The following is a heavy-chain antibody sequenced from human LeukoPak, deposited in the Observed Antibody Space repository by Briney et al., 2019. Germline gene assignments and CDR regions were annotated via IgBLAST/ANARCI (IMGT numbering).Heavy chain of an antibody. CDR3: AREMYSYGTPWYYFDY. J-gene: IGHJ4*02. V-gene: IGHV3-48*03. D-gene: IGHD5-18*01. CDR1: GFTFSSYE. Sequence: PGGSLRLSCAASGFTFSSYEMNWVRQAPGKGLEWVSYISSSGSTIYYADSVKGRFTISRDNAKNSLYLQMNSLRAEDTAVYYCAREMYSYGTPWYYFDYWGQGTLVTVSS. CDR2: ISSSGSTI.